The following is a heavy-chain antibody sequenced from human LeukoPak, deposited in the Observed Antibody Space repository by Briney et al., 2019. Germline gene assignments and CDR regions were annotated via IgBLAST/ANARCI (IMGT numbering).Heavy chain of an antibody. CDR3: ARGYSSDN. CDR2: IYSGGSA. J-gene: IGHJ4*02. CDR1: GLTFSNHG. Sequence: GGSLRLSCAASGLTFSNHGMHWVRQAPGKGLEWVSVIYSGGSAYYADSVKGRFTISRDNSKNTLNLQMNSLRAEDAAVYYCARGYSSDNWGQGTLVTVSS. D-gene: IGHD2-21*01. V-gene: IGHV3-66*01.